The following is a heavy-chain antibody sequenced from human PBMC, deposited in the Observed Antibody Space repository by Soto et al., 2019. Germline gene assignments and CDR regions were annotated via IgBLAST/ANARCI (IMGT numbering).Heavy chain of an antibody. CDR3: ARHNLYYDYIWGSYRPYYFDY. V-gene: IGHV4-59*08. J-gene: IGHJ4*02. Sequence: QVQLQESGPGLVKPSETLSLTCTVSGGSISSYYWSWIRQPPGKGLEWIGYIYYSGSTNYNPSLKSRVTISVDTSKNQFSLKLSSVTAADTAVYYCARHNLYYDYIWGSYRPYYFDYWGQGTLVTVSS. D-gene: IGHD3-16*02. CDR2: IYYSGST. CDR1: GGSISSYY.